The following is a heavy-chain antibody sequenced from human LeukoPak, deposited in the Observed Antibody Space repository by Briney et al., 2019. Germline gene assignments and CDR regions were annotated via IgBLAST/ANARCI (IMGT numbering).Heavy chain of an antibody. CDR2: MNPNSGNT. CDR3: ARGRALYGSGSDY. D-gene: IGHD3-10*01. V-gene: IGHV1-8*03. J-gene: IGHJ4*02. Sequence: ASVEVSCKASGYTFTSYDINWVRQATGQGLEWMGWMNPNSGNTGYAQKFQGRVTITRNTSISTAYMELSSLRSEDTAVYYCARGRALYGSGSDYWGQGTLVTVSS. CDR1: GYTFTSYD.